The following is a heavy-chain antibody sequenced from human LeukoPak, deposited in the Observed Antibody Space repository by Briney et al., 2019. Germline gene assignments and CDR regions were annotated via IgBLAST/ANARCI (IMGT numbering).Heavy chain of an antibody. CDR3: ARGRAPYYYDSSGYYPHHWFDP. J-gene: IGHJ5*02. CDR2: IYTSGST. D-gene: IGHD3-22*01. CDR1: GGSISSYY. Sequence: SETLSLTCTVSGGSISSYYWSWIRQPAGKGLEWIGRIYTSGSTNYNPSLKSRVTMSVDTSKNQFSLKLSSVTAADTAVYYCARGRAPYYYDSSGYYPHHWFDPWGQGTLVTVSS. V-gene: IGHV4-4*07.